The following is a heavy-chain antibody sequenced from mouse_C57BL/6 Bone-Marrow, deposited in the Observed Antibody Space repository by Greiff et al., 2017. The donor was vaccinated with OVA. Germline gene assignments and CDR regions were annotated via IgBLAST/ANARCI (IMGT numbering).Heavy chain of an antibody. CDR1: GYTFTNYW. CDR3: ARRTVVATDWYFDV. J-gene: IGHJ1*03. D-gene: IGHD1-1*01. Sequence: VMLVESGAELVRPGTSVKMSCKASGYTFTNYWIGWAKQRPGHGLEWIGDIYPGGGYTNYNEKFKGKATLTADKSSSTAYMQFSSLTSEDSAIYYCARRTVVATDWYFDVWGTGTTVTVSS. CDR2: IYPGGGYT. V-gene: IGHV1-63*01.